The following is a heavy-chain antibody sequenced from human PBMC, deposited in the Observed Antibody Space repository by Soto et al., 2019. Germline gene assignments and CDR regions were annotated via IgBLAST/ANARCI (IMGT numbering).Heavy chain of an antibody. V-gene: IGHV4-34*01. D-gene: IGHD3-22*01. CDR1: GGSFSGYY. J-gene: IGHJ4*02. CDR2: INHSGST. Sequence: QVQLQQWGAGLLKPSETLSLTCAVYGGSFSGYYWSWIRQPPGKGLEWIGEINHSGSTNYNPSLKSRVTISVDTSKNQFSLKLSSVTAADTAVYYCARCSMGDSSGRLHHDFDYWGQGTLVTVSS. CDR3: ARCSMGDSSGRLHHDFDY.